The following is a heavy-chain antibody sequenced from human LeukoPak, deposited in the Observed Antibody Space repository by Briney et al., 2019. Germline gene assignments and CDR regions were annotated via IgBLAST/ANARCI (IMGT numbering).Heavy chain of an antibody. CDR3: ARRRFNRGYYDSGGYFRS. CDR1: GGSFSGYY. CDR2: INHSGST. V-gene: IGHV4-34*01. Sequence: SETLSLTCAVYGGSFSGYYWSWIRQPPGKGLEWIGEINHSGSTNYNPSLKSRATISVDTSKNQFSLKLSSVTAADTAVYYCARRRFNRGYYDSGGYFRSWGQGTLVTVSS. J-gene: IGHJ4*02. D-gene: IGHD3-22*01.